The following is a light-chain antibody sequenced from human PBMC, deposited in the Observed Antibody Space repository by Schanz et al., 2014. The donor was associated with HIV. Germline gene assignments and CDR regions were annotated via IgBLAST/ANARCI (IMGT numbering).Light chain of an antibody. V-gene: IGLV1-40*01. Sequence: QSVLTQPPSVSGAPGQRVTISCTGSSSNIGAGYDVHWYQQLPGTAPKLLIYGNSNRPSGVPDRFSGSKSGTSASLAISGLQSEDEADYYCAAWDDRLNGLWVFGGGTKLTVL. CDR2: GNS. CDR1: SSNIGAGYD. J-gene: IGLJ3*02. CDR3: AAWDDRLNGLWV.